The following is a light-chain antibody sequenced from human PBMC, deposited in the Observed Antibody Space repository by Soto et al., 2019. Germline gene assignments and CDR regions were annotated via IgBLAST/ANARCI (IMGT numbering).Light chain of an antibody. V-gene: IGKV3-15*01. J-gene: IGKJ5*01. CDR2: GAS. CDR3: QQYNSYPVT. Sequence: EIVLTQSPATLSLSPGERATLSCRASQSVSSHLAWYQQKPGQAPRLLIYGASTRATGIPARFSGSGSGTEFTLTISSLQADDFATYFCQQYNSYPVTFGQGTRLEIK. CDR1: QSVSSH.